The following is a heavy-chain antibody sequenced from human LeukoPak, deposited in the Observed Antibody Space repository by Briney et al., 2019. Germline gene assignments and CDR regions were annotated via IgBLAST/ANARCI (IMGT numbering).Heavy chain of an antibody. V-gene: IGHV3-21*04. CDR3: ARSGSGSYYRY. CDR1: GFTFSSYS. J-gene: IGHJ4*02. Sequence: GGSLRLSCAASGFTFSSYSMNWVRQAPGKGLEWVSSISSSSSYIYYADSAKGRFTISRDNSKNTLYLQMNSLRADDTAVYYCARSGSGSYYRYWGQGTLVTVSS. CDR2: ISSSSSYI. D-gene: IGHD3-10*01.